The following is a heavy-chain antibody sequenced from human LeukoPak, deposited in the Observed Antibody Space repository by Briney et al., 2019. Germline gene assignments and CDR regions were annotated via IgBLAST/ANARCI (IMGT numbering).Heavy chain of an antibody. D-gene: IGHD4-17*01. CDR1: GFTVSSNY. V-gene: IGHV3-53*01. CDR2: IYSVGRT. CDR3: ARGEDGTGDYRPTYFDS. Sequence: GGSLRLSCAASGFTVSSNYMSWVRQAPGMGLDWVSVIYSVGRTFYADSVKGRFTISRDNSKNTLYLQMNSLRAEDTAVYYCARGEDGTGDYRPTYFDSWGQGTLVTVSS. J-gene: IGHJ4*02.